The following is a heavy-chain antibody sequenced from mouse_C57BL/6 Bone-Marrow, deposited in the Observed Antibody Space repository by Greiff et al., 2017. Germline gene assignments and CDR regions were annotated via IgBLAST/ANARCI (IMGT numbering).Heavy chain of an antibody. V-gene: IGHV5-17*01. CDR1: GFPFSDYG. J-gene: IGHJ3*01. CDR2: ISSGSSTI. CDR3: ARPRSITTVAAY. D-gene: IGHD1-1*01. Sequence: EVMLVESGGGLVKPGGSLKLSCAASGFPFSDYGMHWVRQAPEKGLEWVAYISSGSSTIYYADTVKGRFTISRDNAKNTLFLQMTSLRSEDTAMYYCARPRSITTVAAYWGQGTLVTVSA.